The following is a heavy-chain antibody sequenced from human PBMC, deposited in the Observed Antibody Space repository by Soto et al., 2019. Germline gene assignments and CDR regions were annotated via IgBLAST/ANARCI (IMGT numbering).Heavy chain of an antibody. V-gene: IGHV4-34*01. CDR3: ARAPRGYSYGHDYYYYGMDV. D-gene: IGHD5-18*01. J-gene: IGHJ6*02. CDR1: GGSFSGYY. CDR2: INHSGST. Sequence: SETLSLTCAVYGGSFSGYYWSWIRQPPGKGLEWIGEINHSGSTNYNPSLKSRVTISVDTSKNQFSLKLSSVTAADTAVYYCARAPRGYSYGHDYYYYGMDVWGQGTAVTVSS.